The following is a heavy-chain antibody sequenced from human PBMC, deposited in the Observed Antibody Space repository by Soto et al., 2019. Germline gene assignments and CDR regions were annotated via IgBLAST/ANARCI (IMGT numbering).Heavy chain of an antibody. CDR3: ARDGLYGSGSYYPPLGFDY. D-gene: IGHD3-10*01. CDR2: IIPFFGIA. CDR1: GGTFSSYA. Sequence: QVQLVQSGAEVKKPESSVKVSCKASGGTFSSYAINWVRQAPGQGLEWMGGIIPFFGIANYAQKFQGRVTITADESTSTAYMELSSLRSEDTAVYYCARDGLYGSGSYYPPLGFDYWGQGTRVTVSS. J-gene: IGHJ4*02. V-gene: IGHV1-69*12.